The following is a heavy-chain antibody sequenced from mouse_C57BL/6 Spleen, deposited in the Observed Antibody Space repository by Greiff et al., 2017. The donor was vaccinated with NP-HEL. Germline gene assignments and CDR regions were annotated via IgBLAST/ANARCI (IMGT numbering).Heavy chain of an antibody. CDR2: INPSNGGP. CDR1: GYTFTSYW. Sequence: VQLQQSGTELVKPGASVKLSCKASGYTFTSYWMHWVKQRPGQGLEWIGNINPSNGGPNYNEKFKSKATLTVDKSSSTAYMQLSILTSEDSAVYYCARGHYGSSYPFAYWGQGTLVTVSA. CDR3: ARGHYGSSYPFAY. D-gene: IGHD1-1*01. J-gene: IGHJ3*01. V-gene: IGHV1-53*01.